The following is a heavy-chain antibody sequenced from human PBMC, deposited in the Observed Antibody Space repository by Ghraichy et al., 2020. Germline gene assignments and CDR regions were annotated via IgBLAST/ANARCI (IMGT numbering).Heavy chain of an antibody. D-gene: IGHD1-14*01. CDR1: EFTFNRYD. V-gene: IGHV3-13*01. CDR2: IGTAGDT. CDR3: ARSGQNYFHGLDV. Sequence: GESLRLSCAASEFTFNRYDMHWVRQGTGKRLEWVSAIGTAGDTHYADSVKGRFTISREDAKSTLYLQMNSLRAGDTAVYYCARSGQNYFHGLDVWGQGTTVTVSS. J-gene: IGHJ6*02.